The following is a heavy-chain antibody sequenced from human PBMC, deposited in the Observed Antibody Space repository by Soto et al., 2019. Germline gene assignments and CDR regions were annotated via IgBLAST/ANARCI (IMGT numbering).Heavy chain of an antibody. J-gene: IGHJ4*02. Sequence: GGSLRLSCAASGFTFSGFGMHWLRQAPGKGLEWVAVIWYDGSQKYYADSVKGRFTISRDNSKNTLHLQMNSLRVEDTALYYCARALDFWSAYFDYWGQGSLVTVSS. D-gene: IGHD3-3*01. CDR2: IWYDGSQK. V-gene: IGHV3-33*01. CDR3: ARALDFWSAYFDY. CDR1: GFTFSGFG.